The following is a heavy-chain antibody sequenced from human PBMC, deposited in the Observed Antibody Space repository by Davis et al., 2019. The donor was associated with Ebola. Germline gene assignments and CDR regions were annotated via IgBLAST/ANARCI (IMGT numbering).Heavy chain of an antibody. CDR1: GFTFSSYA. D-gene: IGHD2-8*01. J-gene: IGHJ4*02. Sequence: GESLKISCAASGFTFSSYAMSWVRQAPGKGLEWVSAISGSGGSTYYADSVKGRFTISRDNSKKTLYLQMNSLRAEDTAVYYCARGRLIVRGWVGHYFDYWGQGTLVTVSS. CDR3: ARGRLIVRGWVGHYFDY. CDR2: ISGSGGST. V-gene: IGHV3-23*01.